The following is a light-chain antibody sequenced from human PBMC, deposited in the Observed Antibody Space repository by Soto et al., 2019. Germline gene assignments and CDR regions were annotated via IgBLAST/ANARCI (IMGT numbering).Light chain of an antibody. CDR1: QSVSSY. CDR3: QQRSNWPPVT. V-gene: IGKV3-11*01. CDR2: DAS. J-gene: IGKJ1*01. Sequence: EIVLTQSSATLSLSPGERATLSCRASQSVSSYLAWYQQKPGQAPRLLIYDASNRATGIPARFSGSGSGTDFTLTISSLEPEDFAVYYCQQRSNWPPVTFGQGTKVEIK.